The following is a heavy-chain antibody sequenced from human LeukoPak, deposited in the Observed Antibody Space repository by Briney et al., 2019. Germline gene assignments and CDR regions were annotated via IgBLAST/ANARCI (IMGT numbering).Heavy chain of an antibody. D-gene: IGHD3-22*01. CDR2: ISSSSSTI. CDR3: ARDRGSYYYDSSGYYGDY. CDR1: GFTFSSYS. Sequence: GGSLRLSCAASGFTFSSYSTNWVRQAPGKGLEWVSYISSSSSTIYYADSVKGRFTISRDNAKNSLYLQMNSLRAEDTAVYYCARDRGSYYYDSSGYYGDYWGQGTPVTVSS. V-gene: IGHV3-48*04. J-gene: IGHJ4*02.